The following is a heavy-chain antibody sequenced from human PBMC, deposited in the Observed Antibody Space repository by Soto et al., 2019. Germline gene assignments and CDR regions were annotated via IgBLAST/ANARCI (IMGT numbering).Heavy chain of an antibody. CDR3: ARDRGGSVWVAYYGLDV. Sequence: QVQLVESGGGLVKPGGSLRLSCAASGFIFSDYYMSWIRQAPGKGLEWVSYISSSSTYTNYADSVKGRFTVSRDNAKNALYLQITSLRAEDTAVYYCARDRGGSVWVAYYGLDVWGQGTTVTVSS. J-gene: IGHJ6*02. D-gene: IGHD3-16*01. CDR2: ISSSSTYT. CDR1: GFIFSDYY. V-gene: IGHV3-11*06.